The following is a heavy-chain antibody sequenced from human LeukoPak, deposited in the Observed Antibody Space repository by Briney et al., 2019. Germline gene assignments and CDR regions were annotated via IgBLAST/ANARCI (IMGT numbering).Heavy chain of an antibody. D-gene: IGHD3-10*01. CDR3: ARTPQRITMVRGLSNYFDY. J-gene: IGHJ4*02. CDR2: ISYDGSNK. CDR1: GFTFSSYG. Sequence: GGSLRLSCAASGFTFSSYGMHWVRQAPGKGLEWVAVISYDGSNKYYADSVKGRFTTSRDNSKNTLYLQMNSLRAEDTAVYYCARTPQRITMVRGLSNYFDYWGQGTLVTVSS. V-gene: IGHV3-30*03.